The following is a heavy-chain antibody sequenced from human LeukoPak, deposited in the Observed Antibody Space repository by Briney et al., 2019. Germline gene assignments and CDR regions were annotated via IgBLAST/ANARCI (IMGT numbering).Heavy chain of an antibody. Sequence: SETLSLTCAVYGGSFSGYYWSWIRQPPGKGLEWIGEINHSGSTNYNPSLKSRVTISVDTPKNQFSLKLSSVTAADTAVYYCARGDSSGYLDYWGQGTLVTVSS. CDR3: ARGDSSGYLDY. J-gene: IGHJ4*02. CDR2: INHSGST. D-gene: IGHD3-22*01. V-gene: IGHV4-34*01. CDR1: GGSFSGYY.